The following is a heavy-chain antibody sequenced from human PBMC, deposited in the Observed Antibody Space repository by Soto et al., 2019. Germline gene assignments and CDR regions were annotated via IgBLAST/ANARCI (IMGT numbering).Heavy chain of an antibody. CDR2: IYYSGST. CDR1: GGSISSSSYY. Sequence: SETLSLTCTVSGGSISSSSYYWGWIRQPPGKGLEWIGSIYYSGSTYYNPSLKSRVTISVDTSKNQFSLKLSSVTAADTAVYYCASGDPQPYSSSWYDYWGQGTLVTVSS. D-gene: IGHD6-13*01. CDR3: ASGDPQPYSSSWYDY. V-gene: IGHV4-39*01. J-gene: IGHJ4*02.